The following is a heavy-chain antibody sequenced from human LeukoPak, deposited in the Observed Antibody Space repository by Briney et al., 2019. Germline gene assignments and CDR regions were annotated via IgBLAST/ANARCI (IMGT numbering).Heavy chain of an antibody. CDR1: GGSISSGGYS. V-gene: IGHV4-30-2*01. Sequence: PSETLSLTCAVSGGSISSGGYSWSWIRQPPGKGLEWIGYIYHSGSTYYNPSLKSRVTISVDRSKNQFSLKLSSVTAADTAVYYCARGDYVPYYFDYWGQEPWSPSPQ. CDR3: ARGDYVPYYFDY. J-gene: IGHJ4*01. D-gene: IGHD4-17*01. CDR2: IYHSGST.